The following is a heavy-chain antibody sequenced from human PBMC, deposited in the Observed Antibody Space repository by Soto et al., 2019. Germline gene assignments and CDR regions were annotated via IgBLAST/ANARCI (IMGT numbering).Heavy chain of an antibody. CDR3: ARSQGSSTSLEIYYYYYYGMDV. CDR1: GGTFSSYA. V-gene: IGHV1-69*01. D-gene: IGHD2-2*01. CDR2: IIPISDTT. Sequence: QVQLVQSGAEVKKPGSSVNVSCKASGGTFSSYAISWVRQAPGQGLEWMGGIIPISDTTNYAQKFQGRVTITADESTSTAYMELSSLRSEDTAAYYCARSQGSSTSLEIYYYYYYGMDVWGQGTTVTVSS. J-gene: IGHJ6*02.